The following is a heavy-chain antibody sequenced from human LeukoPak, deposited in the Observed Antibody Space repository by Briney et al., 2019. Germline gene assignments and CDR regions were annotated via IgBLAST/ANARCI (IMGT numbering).Heavy chain of an antibody. CDR3: AGVREVIKSFDY. D-gene: IGHD3-10*01. CDR1: GGSISSYY. V-gene: IGHV4-4*07. Sequence: PSETLSLTCTVSGGSISSYYWSWIRQPAGKGLEWIGRIYTSGSTNYNPSLKSRVIMSIDTSKNQFSLKLSSVTAADTAVYYCAGVREVIKSFDYWGQGTLVTVSS. J-gene: IGHJ4*02. CDR2: IYTSGST.